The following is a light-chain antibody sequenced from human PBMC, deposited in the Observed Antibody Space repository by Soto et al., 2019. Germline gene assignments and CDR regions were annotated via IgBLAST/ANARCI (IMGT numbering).Light chain of an antibody. CDR2: DAS. Sequence: DIQMTQSPSTLSASVGDRVTITCRASQSISSWLAWYLQKPGKAPKLLIYDASSLESGVPSRFSGSGSGTEFTLTISSLQPDDFATYYCQQYNSYSVTFGQGTKVEIK. CDR1: QSISSW. CDR3: QQYNSYSVT. J-gene: IGKJ1*01. V-gene: IGKV1-5*01.